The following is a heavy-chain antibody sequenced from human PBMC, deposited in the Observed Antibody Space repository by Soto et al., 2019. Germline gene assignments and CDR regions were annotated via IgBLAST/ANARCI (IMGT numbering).Heavy chain of an antibody. CDR2: IRSKANSYAT. V-gene: IGHV3-73*01. Sequence: PGXSLRLSCAASGFTFSGSAMHWFRQASVKGLEWVGRIRSKANSYATAYAASVKGRFTISRDDSKNTAYLQMNSLKTEDTAVYYCIAHYGGVLDYYYGMDVWGQGTTVTVSS. J-gene: IGHJ6*02. CDR1: GFTFSGSA. CDR3: IAHYGGVLDYYYGMDV. D-gene: IGHD4-17*01.